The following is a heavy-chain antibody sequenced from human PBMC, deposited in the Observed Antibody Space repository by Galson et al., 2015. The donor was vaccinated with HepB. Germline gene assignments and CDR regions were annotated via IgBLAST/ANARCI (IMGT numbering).Heavy chain of an antibody. CDR3: ARGRPRVVVAATRWFDP. Sequence: ETLSLPCAVYGGSFSGYYWSWIRQPPGKGLEWIGEINHSGSTNYNPSLKSRVTISVDTSKNQFSLKLSSVTAADTAVYYCARGRPRVVVAATRWFDPWGQGTLVTVSS. D-gene: IGHD2-15*01. CDR1: GGSFSGYY. V-gene: IGHV4-34*01. J-gene: IGHJ5*02. CDR2: INHSGST.